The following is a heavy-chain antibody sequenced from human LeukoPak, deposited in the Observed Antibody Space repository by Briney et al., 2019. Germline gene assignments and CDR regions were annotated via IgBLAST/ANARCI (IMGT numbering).Heavy chain of an antibody. CDR3: ATQTQYGSSYDY. D-gene: IGHD6-6*01. V-gene: IGHV4-39*07. CDR1: GGSISSSSYY. CDR2: IYYSGST. J-gene: IGHJ4*02. Sequence: SETLSLTCTVSGGSISSSSYYWGWIRQPPGKGLEWIGSIYYSGSTYYNPSLKSRVTISVDTSKNQFSLKLDSVTAADTAVYYCATQTQYGSSYDYWGQGTLVTVSS.